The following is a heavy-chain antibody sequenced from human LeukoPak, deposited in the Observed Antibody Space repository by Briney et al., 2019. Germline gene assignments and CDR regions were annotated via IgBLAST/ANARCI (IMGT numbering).Heavy chain of an antibody. CDR1: RFTFCDVW. Sequence: GGSLRHSCAASRFTFCDVWTCWFREAPGTGLEWGSGISGDICGIGYEDYVQCRFTNSRDNAKNTLYLQMNSLRAEDTDLYYCAKDSVDEWELLAGWFDSWGQGPLATVSS. J-gene: IGHJ5*01. CDR3: AKDSVDEWELLAGWFDS. CDR2: ISGDICGI. V-gene: IGHV3-9*01. D-gene: IGHD1-26*01.